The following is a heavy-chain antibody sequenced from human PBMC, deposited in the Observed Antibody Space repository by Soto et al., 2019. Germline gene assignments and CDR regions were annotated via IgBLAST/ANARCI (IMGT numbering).Heavy chain of an antibody. D-gene: IGHD4-4*01. Sequence: QVQLQQWGAGLLKPSETLSLSCVVSGMPLTIYSWNCIRQSPGGGLEWIGEVDHTRGTNSNPSLQSRVTISLDRSKSQCSLELTYVSAADNGMYVCARGSNYLTMWGQGTLVTVSS. CDR3: ARGSNYLTM. CDR2: VDHTRGT. V-gene: IGHV4-34*01. CDR1: GMPLTIYS. J-gene: IGHJ4*02.